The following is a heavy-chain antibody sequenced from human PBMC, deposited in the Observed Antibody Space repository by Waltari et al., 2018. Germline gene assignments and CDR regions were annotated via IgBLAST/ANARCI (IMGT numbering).Heavy chain of an antibody. Sequence: EVQLVESGGGLVQPGGSVRLSGAASGFTLSGDWMSWVRQAPGKGLEWVANIKKDGSEEYYVDSVRGRFTISRDNAKNSLYLQMNSLRPEDTAVYYCARDQWFAFDIWGQGTMVTVSS. V-gene: IGHV3-7*01. CDR2: IKKDGSEE. D-gene: IGHD3-22*01. J-gene: IGHJ3*02. CDR3: ARDQWFAFDI. CDR1: GFTLSGDW.